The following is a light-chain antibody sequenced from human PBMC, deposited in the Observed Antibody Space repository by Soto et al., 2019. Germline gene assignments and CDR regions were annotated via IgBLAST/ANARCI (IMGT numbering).Light chain of an antibody. CDR3: CSFADSTTWV. Sequence: QSVLTQPASVSGSPGQSTTIACSGTSSDVGSYKFVSWYQQHPGKAPKLMIYEGNKRPSGVSNRFSGSKSGNTASLTISGLQAADEADYYCCSFADSTTWVFGTGTKLTVL. CDR2: EGN. CDR1: SSDVGSYKF. V-gene: IGLV2-23*01. J-gene: IGLJ1*01.